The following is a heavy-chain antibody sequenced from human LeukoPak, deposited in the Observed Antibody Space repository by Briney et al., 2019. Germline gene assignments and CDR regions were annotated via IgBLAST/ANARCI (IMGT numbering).Heavy chain of an antibody. CDR1: GGTFSSYA. J-gene: IGHJ4*02. Sequence: SVKVSCKASGGTFSSYAISWVRQAPGQGLEWMGRIIPILGIANYAQKFQGRVTITADKSTSTAYMELSSLRSEDTAVYYCARGGRYDSSGQGVFDYWGQGTLVTVSS. CDR3: ARGGRYDSSGQGVFDY. CDR2: IIPILGIA. V-gene: IGHV1-69*04. D-gene: IGHD3-22*01.